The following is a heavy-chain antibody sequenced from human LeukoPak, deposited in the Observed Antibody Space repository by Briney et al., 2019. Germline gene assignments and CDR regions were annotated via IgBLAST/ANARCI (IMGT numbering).Heavy chain of an antibody. CDR2: IYYSGST. J-gene: IGHJ4*02. V-gene: IGHV4-59*01. Sequence: PSETLSLTCTVSGGSISSYYWSWIRQPPGKGLEWIGYIYYSGSTNYNPSLKSRVTISVDTSKNQFSLKLSSVTAADTAVYYCARRQSTYGDYLDYFDYWGQGTLVTVSS. D-gene: IGHD4-17*01. CDR1: GGSISSYY. CDR3: ARRQSTYGDYLDYFDY.